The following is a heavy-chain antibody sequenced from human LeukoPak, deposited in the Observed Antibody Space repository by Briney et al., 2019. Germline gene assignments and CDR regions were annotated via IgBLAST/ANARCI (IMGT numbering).Heavy chain of an antibody. CDR1: GGTFSSYA. CDR3: ASGYCSSTSCYHRLDYYYYMDV. CDR2: IIPIFGTA. Sequence: SVKVSCKASGGTFSSYAISWVRQAPGQGLEGMGGIIPIFGTANYAQKFQGRVTITTDESTSTAYMELSSLRSEDTAVYYCASGYCSSTSCYHRLDYYYYMDVWGKGTTVTVSS. V-gene: IGHV1-69*05. D-gene: IGHD2-2*01. J-gene: IGHJ6*03.